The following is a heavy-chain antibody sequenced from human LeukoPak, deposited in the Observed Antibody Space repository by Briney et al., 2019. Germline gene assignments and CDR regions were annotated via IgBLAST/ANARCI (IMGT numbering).Heavy chain of an antibody. CDR1: GFTFSSYA. J-gene: IGHJ5*02. Sequence: GGSLRLSCAASGFTFSSYAMSWVRQAPGKGLEWVSAISGSGGSTYYADSVKGRFTISRDNSKNTLYLQMNSLRAEDTAVYYCARDRRVVRNNYDFWSGYYASWFDPWGQGTLVTVSS. V-gene: IGHV3-23*01. CDR3: ARDRRVVRNNYDFWSGYYASWFDP. D-gene: IGHD3-3*01. CDR2: ISGSGGST.